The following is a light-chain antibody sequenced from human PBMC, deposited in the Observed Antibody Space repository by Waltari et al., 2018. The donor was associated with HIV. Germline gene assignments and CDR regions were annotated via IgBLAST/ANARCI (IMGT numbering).Light chain of an antibody. V-gene: IGLV3-19*01. Sequence: SSELTQDPNVSVALGQSVRITCRGDSLRRYSASWYQQRSGQAPEVVIYGENNRPSGIPDRFSDSSSGNTASLIITGTQAEDEADYFCQSRDTSGDYLVFGGGTKLTVL. J-gene: IGLJ3*02. CDR2: GEN. CDR1: SLRRYS. CDR3: QSRDTSGDYLV.